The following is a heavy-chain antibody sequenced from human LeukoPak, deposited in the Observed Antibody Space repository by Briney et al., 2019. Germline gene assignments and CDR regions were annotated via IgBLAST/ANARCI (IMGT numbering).Heavy chain of an antibody. V-gene: IGHV1-24*01. D-gene: IGHD3-22*01. CDR2: FDPEDGET. CDR1: GYTLTELS. Sequence: GASVKVSCKVSGYTLTELSMHWVRQAPGKGLEWMGGFDPEDGETIYAQKFQGRVTMTEDTSTDTACMELSSLRSEDTAVYYCATDRWTDDSSGYYYGVFDYWGQGTLVTVSS. J-gene: IGHJ4*02. CDR3: ATDRWTDDSSGYYYGVFDY.